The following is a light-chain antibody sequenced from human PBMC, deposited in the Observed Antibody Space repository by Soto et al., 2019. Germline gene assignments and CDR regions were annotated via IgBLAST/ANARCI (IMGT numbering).Light chain of an antibody. V-gene: IGLV2-23*02. CDR2: EVS. CDR3: CSYASSSTLV. J-gene: IGLJ2*01. Sequence: QSALTQPASVSGSPRQSITISCTGTSSDVGTYNLVSWYQQHPGKAPKLMIYEVSKRPSGVSNRFSGSKSGNTASLTISGLQAEDEADYYCCSYASSSTLVFGGGTKLTV. CDR1: SSDVGTYNL.